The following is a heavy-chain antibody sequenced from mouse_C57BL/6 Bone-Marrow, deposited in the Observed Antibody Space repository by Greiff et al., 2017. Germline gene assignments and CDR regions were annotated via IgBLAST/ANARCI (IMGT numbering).Heavy chain of an antibody. Sequence: QVQLKESGPGLVAPSQSLSITCTVSGFSLTSYGVSWVRQPPGKGLEWLGVIWGDGSTNYHSALISRLSISKDNTKSQVYLKLNSLQTDDTAPEYCDSYYGNAGCAYWGQGTLVTVSA. CDR3: DSYYGNAGCAY. J-gene: IGHJ3*01. V-gene: IGHV2-3*01. CDR2: IWGDGST. CDR1: GFSLTSYG. D-gene: IGHD2-1*01.